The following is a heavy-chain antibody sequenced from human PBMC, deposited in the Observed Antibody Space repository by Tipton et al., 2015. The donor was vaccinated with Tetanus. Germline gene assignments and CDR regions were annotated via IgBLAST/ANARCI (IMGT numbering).Heavy chain of an antibody. J-gene: IGHJ6*02. Sequence: QVQLVQSGAEVRKPGASVRISCTLSGYYLTNYGVSWVRQAPGQGLEWMGWISAYNGKTKYAQRLQGRVTMTTDRSASTAYMDLRRLRSDDTAVYYCARVQEQRIYYYGMDVWGQGTTVTVSS. V-gene: IGHV1-18*01. D-gene: IGHD6-25*01. CDR3: ARVQEQRIYYYGMDV. CDR2: ISAYNGKT. CDR1: GYYLTNYG.